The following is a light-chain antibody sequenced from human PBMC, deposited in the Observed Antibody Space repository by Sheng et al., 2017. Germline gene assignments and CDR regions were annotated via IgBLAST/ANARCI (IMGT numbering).Light chain of an antibody. V-gene: IGKV1-39*01. CDR2: AAT. Sequence: DIQMTQSPSSLSASVGDRVTITCRASQSISPYVNWYQQNPGKAPKLLIFAATSLQGGVSSRFRGRGSGTDFTLTINSLQPDDFATYFCQQCARSPHTFGGGTNV. CDR1: QSISPY. J-gene: IGKJ4*01. CDR3: QQCARSPHT.